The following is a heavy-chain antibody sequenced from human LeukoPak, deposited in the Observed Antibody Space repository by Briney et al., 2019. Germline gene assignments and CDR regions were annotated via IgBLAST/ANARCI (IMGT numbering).Heavy chain of an antibody. CDR3: ARQAGESTNFDN. D-gene: IGHD2-2*01. Sequence: GGSLRLSCAASGFTVSSSYISWVRQAPGKGLEWFSAIYSGGTTYYADSVRGRFTISRDNSKNTLYLLMNSLRAEDTAMYHCARQAGESTNFDNWGQGTLVTVSS. J-gene: IGHJ4*02. V-gene: IGHV3-53*01. CDR1: GFTVSSSY. CDR2: IYSGGTT.